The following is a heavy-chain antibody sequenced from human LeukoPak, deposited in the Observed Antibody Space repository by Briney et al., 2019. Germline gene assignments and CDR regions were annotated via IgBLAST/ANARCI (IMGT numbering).Heavy chain of an antibody. CDR1: GFTFSNGW. D-gene: IGHD6-6*01. J-gene: IGHJ4*02. CDR3: TTDRSIAVRPLFDY. CDR2: IKSKSDGGTT. V-gene: IGHV3-15*01. Sequence: AGGSLTLSCAASGFTFSNGWMGWVRQAPGKGLEWVGRIKSKSDGGTTDYAAPVKGRFTVSRDDSKDTVYLQMNSLKTEDTATYYCTTDRSIAVRPLFDYWGQGILVTVFS.